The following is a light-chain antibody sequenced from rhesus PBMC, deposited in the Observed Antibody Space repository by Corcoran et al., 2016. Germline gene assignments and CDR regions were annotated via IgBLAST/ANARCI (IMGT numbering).Light chain of an antibody. V-gene: IGKV1-36*01. J-gene: IGKJ2*01. CDR1: PAISNY. Sequence: DIQMTQSPATLSASVGDRVTVTCRASPAISNYLSWYQQKPGKPPKRLIYAASSLENGVPSRFSGSGSGTEFTLTIISLQPEDFAAYFCQQYNIKPYSFGQGTKIESK. CDR3: QQYNIKPYS. CDR2: AAS.